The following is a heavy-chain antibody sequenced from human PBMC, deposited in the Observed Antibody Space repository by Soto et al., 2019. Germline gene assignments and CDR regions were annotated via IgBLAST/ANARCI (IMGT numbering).Heavy chain of an antibody. CDR3: GAQDYVAKGYLFET. D-gene: IGHD4-17*01. V-gene: IGHV4-34*01. Sequence: SENLSLTCAVYGGSFSGYYWSWIRQPPGKGLEWIGEINHSGSTNYNPSLKSRVTISVDTSKNQFSLNLNSVTTADTAVYYCGAQDYVAKGYLFETWGQGTMDTGSS. J-gene: IGHJ1*01. CDR1: GGSFSGYY. CDR2: INHSGST.